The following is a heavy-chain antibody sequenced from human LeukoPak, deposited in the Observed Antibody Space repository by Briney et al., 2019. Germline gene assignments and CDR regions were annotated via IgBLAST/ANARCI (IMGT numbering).Heavy chain of an antibody. CDR3: ARVSGYYGGGYYYYYMDV. J-gene: IGHJ6*03. CDR1: GFTFSSYW. Sequence: GGSLRLSCAASGFTFSSYWMSWVRQAPGKGLEWVANIKQDGSEKYYVDSVKGRFTISRDNAKNSLYLQMNSLRAEDTAVYYCARVSGYYGGGYYYYYMDVWGKGTTVTVSS. V-gene: IGHV3-7*01. D-gene: IGHD3-22*01. CDR2: IKQDGSEK.